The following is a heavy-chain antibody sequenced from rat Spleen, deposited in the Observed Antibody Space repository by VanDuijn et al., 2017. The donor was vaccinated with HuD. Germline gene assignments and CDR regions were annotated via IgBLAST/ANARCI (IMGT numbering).Heavy chain of an antibody. J-gene: IGHJ2*01. Sequence: EVQLVESGGGRVQPGRSLRLSCVASGITFNNYWMTWIRQAPGKGLEWVASISNIDDTYYSDSVKGRFSISRDNAKNTQYLQMDSLRSEDTATYYCARRGDNSHYFDYWGQGVMVTVSS. CDR2: ISNIDDT. V-gene: IGHV5-31*01. D-gene: IGHD1-10*01. CDR1: GITFNNYW. CDR3: ARRGDNSHYFDY.